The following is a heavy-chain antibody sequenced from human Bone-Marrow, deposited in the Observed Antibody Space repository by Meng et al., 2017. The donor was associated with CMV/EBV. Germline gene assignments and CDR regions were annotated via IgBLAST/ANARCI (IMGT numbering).Heavy chain of an antibody. Sequence: SETLSLTCTVSGYSIRSDFFWGWIRQPPGKGLEWIGINDSGTTYYNPSLKSRVAISVDTPETQFSLKLSAVTAADTAIYYCVRHIIVVPGRGYGVDVWGPGNTVTVSS. CDR3: VRHIIVVPGRGYGVDV. J-gene: IGHJ6*02. CDR2: INDSGTT. V-gene: IGHV4-38-2*02. CDR1: GYSIRSDFF. D-gene: IGHD2-15*01.